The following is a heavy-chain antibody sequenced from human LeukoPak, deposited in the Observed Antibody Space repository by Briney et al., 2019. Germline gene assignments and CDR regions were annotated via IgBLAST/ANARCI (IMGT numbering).Heavy chain of an antibody. D-gene: IGHD3-22*01. CDR1: GFTFSSYE. Sequence: PGGSLRLSRAASGFTFSSYEMNWVRQAPGKGLEWVSYISSSGSTIYYADSVKGRFTISRDNAENSLYLQMNSLRAEDTAVYYCARSQTYSYYYDSSGYLGYWGQGTLVTVSS. V-gene: IGHV3-48*03. CDR2: ISSSGSTI. CDR3: ARSQTYSYYYDSSGYLGY. J-gene: IGHJ4*02.